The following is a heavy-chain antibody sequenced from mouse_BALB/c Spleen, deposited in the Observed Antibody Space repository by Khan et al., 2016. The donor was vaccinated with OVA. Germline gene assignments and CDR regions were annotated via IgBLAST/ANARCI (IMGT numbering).Heavy chain of an antibody. J-gene: IGHJ2*01. D-gene: IGHD1-1*01. Sequence: QVQLKQSGAELAKPGASVKMSCKASGYTFINYWIPWVKQRPGQGLEWIGYINPSTGYTEYNQNFKDKATLTADKSSSTAYMQLSSLTSEDSAVYYCARRGLRWDFDYWGQGTTLTVSS. CDR1: GYTFINYW. CDR3: ARRGLRWDFDY. CDR2: INPSTGYT. V-gene: IGHV1-7*01.